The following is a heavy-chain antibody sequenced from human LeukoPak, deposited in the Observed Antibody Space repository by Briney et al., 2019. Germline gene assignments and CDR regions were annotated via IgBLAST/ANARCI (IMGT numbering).Heavy chain of an antibody. V-gene: IGHV3-53*01. CDR2: IYSGGST. CDR3: AREGIAVAGTSMDY. Sequence: PGGSLRLSCAASGFTVSSNYMSWVRQAPGKGLEWVSVIYSGGSTYYADSVKGRFTISRDNSKNTLYLQMNSLRAEDTAVYYCAREGIAVAGTSMDYWGQGTLVNVSS. J-gene: IGHJ4*02. CDR1: GFTVSSNY. D-gene: IGHD6-19*01.